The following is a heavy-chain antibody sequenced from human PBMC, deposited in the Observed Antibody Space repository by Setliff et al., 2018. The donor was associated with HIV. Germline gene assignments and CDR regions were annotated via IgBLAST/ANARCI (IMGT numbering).Heavy chain of an antibody. D-gene: IGHD2-15*01. Sequence: GASVQVSCKVSGYPLTEFSMHWVRQAPGKGLEWMGGFDPEEGETMYAQKFQGRVTVTEDTSSDTAYMELSSLRSEDTAVYYCAPWRKVAAPGVWFSAHDYWGQGTLVTVSS. V-gene: IGHV1-24*01. CDR3: APWRKVAAPGVWFSAHDY. CDR2: FDPEEGET. J-gene: IGHJ4*02. CDR1: GYPLTEFS.